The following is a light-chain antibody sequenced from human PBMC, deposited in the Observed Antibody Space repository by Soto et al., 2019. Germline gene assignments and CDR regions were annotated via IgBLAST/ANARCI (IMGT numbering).Light chain of an antibody. Sequence: IRMAHSRSSCSASTGDRFTITCRASQGISSYLAWYQQKPGKAPKLLIYAASTLQSGVPSRFSGSGSVTDLTTTISCLQSEDSETYYRQQYYSYNLNFGGGTNV. CDR2: AAS. CDR3: QQYYSYNLN. V-gene: IGKV1-8*01. J-gene: IGKJ4*01. CDR1: QGISSY.